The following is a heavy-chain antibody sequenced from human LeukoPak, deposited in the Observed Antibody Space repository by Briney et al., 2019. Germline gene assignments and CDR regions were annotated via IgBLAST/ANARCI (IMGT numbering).Heavy chain of an antibody. Sequence: SETLSLTCAVYGGSFSGYYWSWIRQPPGKGLEWIGEINLSGRTNYNPSLKSRVTISIDTSKNQFSLKLTSVTAADTAVYYCAGCRVLVIPTANWFDPWGQGTLVTVSS. CDR1: GGSFSGYY. V-gene: IGHV4-34*01. CDR3: AGCRVLVIPTANWFDP. J-gene: IGHJ5*02. D-gene: IGHD3-16*02. CDR2: INLSGRT.